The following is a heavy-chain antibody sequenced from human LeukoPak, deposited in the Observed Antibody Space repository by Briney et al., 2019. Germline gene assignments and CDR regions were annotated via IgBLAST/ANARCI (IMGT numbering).Heavy chain of an antibody. V-gene: IGHV3-30*18. CDR1: GFTFSSYG. J-gene: IGHJ4*02. Sequence: QPGRSLRLSCAASGFTFSSYGMHWVRQAPGKGLEWVAVISYDGSNKYYADSVKGRFTISRDNSKSTLYLQMNSLRAEDTAVYYCAKDYYVRTERPQIDYWGQGTLVTVSS. CDR3: AKDYYVRTERPQIDY. CDR2: ISYDGSNK. D-gene: IGHD3-10*02.